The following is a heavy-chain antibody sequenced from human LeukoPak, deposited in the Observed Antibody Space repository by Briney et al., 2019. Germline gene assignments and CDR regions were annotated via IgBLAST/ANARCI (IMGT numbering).Heavy chain of an antibody. CDR2: ITSSSSYI. CDR3: AKGWMAAAGSYFDY. CDR1: GFTFSSYS. V-gene: IGHV3-21*04. Sequence: GGSLRLSCAASGFTFSSYSMNWVRQAPGKGLEWVSSITSSSSYIYYADSVKGRFTISRDNAKNSLHLQMNSLRAEDTAVYYCAKGWMAAAGSYFDYWGQGTLVTVSS. D-gene: IGHD6-13*01. J-gene: IGHJ4*02.